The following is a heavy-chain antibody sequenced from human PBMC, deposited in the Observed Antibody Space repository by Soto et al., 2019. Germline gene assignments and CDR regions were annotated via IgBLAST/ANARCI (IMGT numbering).Heavy chain of an antibody. D-gene: IGHD2-8*01. CDR3: GKPLICGDGVSPDPIDY. CDR2: ISYDGRKK. CDR1: GFVFSIYG. Sequence: QVQLVESGGGVVQPGRSLRLSCAASGFVFSIYGMHWVRQAPGKGLEWVADISYDGRKKHYADSVKGRFTISRDNSRNTLYLKMNGLGAEDPAVYYCGKPLICGDGVSPDPIDYGGRGTLVTVPS. V-gene: IGHV3-30*18. J-gene: IGHJ4*02.